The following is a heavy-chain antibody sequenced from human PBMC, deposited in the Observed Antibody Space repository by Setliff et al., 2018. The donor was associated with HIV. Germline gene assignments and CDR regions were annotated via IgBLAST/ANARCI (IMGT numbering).Heavy chain of an antibody. CDR2: IYNSVTT. D-gene: IGHD6-6*01. CDR1: GASISSNT. J-gene: IGHJ4*02. Sequence: SETLSLTCIVSGASISSNTWSWIRQAPGKGLQWIGFIYNSVTTNYNPSLKSRVTISVDTSKNQFSLKLGSVTAADTAVYYCARDPMYSSSGGLFDYWGQGTLVTVSS. V-gene: IGHV4-59*01. CDR3: ARDPMYSSSGGLFDY.